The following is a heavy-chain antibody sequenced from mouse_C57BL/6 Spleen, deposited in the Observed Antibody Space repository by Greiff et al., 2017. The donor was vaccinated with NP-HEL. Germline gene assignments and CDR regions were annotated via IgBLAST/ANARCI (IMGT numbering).Heavy chain of an antibody. D-gene: IGHD2-12*01. CDR2: IDPENGDT. CDR3: TSLRPDYYAMDY. J-gene: IGHJ4*01. CDR1: GFNIKDDY. Sequence: DVHLVESGAELVRPGASVKLSCTASGFNIKDDYMHWVKQRPEQGLEWIGWIDPENGDTEYASKFQGKATITADTSSNTAYLQLSSLTSEDTAVYYCTSLRPDYYAMDYWGQGTSVTVSS. V-gene: IGHV14-4*01.